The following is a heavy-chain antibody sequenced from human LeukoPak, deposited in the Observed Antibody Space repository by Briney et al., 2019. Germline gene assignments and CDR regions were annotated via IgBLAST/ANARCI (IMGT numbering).Heavy chain of an antibody. D-gene: IGHD3-10*01. CDR1: GGSISSSSYY. V-gene: IGHV4-39*07. CDR3: ARGYGSGSYNNFNH. Sequence: PSETLSLTCTVSGGSISSSSYYWGWIRQPPGKGLEWIGSIYYSGSTYYNPSLKSRVTISVDTSKNQFSLKLSSVTAADTAVYYCARGYGSGSYNNFNHWGQGILVTASS. J-gene: IGHJ4*02. CDR2: IYYSGST.